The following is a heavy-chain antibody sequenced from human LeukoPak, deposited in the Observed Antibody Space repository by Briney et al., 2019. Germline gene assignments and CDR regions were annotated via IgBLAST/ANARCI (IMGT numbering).Heavy chain of an antibody. V-gene: IGHV3-30*02. CDR3: AKALVVAAPHDY. CDR2: IRYDGSNK. CDR1: GFTFSSYG. J-gene: IGHJ4*02. D-gene: IGHD2-15*01. Sequence: PGGSLRLSCAASGFTFSSYGVHWVRQAPGKGLEWVAFIRYDGSNKYYADSVKGRFTISRDNSKNTLFLQMNSLRAEDTAVYYCAKALVVAAPHDYWGQGTLVTVSS.